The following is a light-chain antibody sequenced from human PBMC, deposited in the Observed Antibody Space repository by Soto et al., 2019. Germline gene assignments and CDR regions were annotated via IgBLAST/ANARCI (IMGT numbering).Light chain of an antibody. CDR1: QGIAKY. CDR2: HAS. CDR3: QQSDNLPLT. J-gene: IGKJ4*01. Sequence: DTQMTQSPSSLSASIGDRVTITCQASQGIAKYLHWYQQKPGKAPKLLIYHASNLQTGVPSRFSGSGSGTHFTLIISSLQPDDIATYFCQQSDNLPLTFGGGTKVAIK. V-gene: IGKV1-33*01.